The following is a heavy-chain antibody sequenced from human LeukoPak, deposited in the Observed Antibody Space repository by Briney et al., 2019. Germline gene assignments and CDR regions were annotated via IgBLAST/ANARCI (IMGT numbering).Heavy chain of an antibody. V-gene: IGHV1-69*13. J-gene: IGHJ4*02. CDR1: GGTFSSYA. CDR2: INPIFGTA. Sequence: ASVKVSCKASGGTFSSYAISWVRQAPGQGLEWMGGINPIFGTANYAQKFQGRVTITADESTSTAYMELSSLRSEDTAVYYCARSPYGDSSGYYYVFDYWGQGTLVTVSS. CDR3: ARSPYGDSSGYYYVFDY. D-gene: IGHD3-22*01.